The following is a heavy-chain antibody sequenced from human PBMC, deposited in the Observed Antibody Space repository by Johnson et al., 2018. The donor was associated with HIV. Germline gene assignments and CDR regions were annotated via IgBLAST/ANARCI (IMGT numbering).Heavy chain of an antibody. CDR1: GFTFSNYA. J-gene: IGHJ3*02. CDR3: AKVRRPGGVRDVFDI. CDR2: ISSKGGNT. V-gene: IGHV3-64*01. Sequence: VQLVESGGGLVQPGGSLRLSCAASGFTFSNYAMHWVRQAPGKGLEYVSAISSKGGNTYYANSVRGRLTISRDNSKNTLYLQMNSLSAEDTAGYYCAKVRRPGGVRDVFDIWGLGTMVTVSS. D-gene: IGHD2-8*02.